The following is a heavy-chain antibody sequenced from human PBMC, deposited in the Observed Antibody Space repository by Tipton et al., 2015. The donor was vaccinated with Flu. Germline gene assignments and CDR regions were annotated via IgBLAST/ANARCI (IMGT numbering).Heavy chain of an antibody. CDR3: ARLSYYDVDLKNFYFDY. CDR2: IYPSGTT. D-gene: IGHD3-10*02. J-gene: IGHJ4*02. V-gene: IGHV4-39*01. CDR1: GITFSSYA. Sequence: LRLSCTASGITFSSYAMSWVRQAPGKRLELIGSIYPSGTTYYNPSLKSRVTISVDTSKSQFSLMLRSVTAADTAVYYCARLSYYDVDLKNFYFDYWGQGALVTVSS.